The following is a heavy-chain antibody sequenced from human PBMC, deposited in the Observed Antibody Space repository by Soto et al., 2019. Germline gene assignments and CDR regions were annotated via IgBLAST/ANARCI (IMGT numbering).Heavy chain of an antibody. CDR2: ISSANSAI. D-gene: IGHD1-7*01. CDR3: ARVGWELTFDY. Sequence: PGGSLRLSCAASGFTFSSYSMNWVRQAPGKGLEWVSYISSANSAIYYADSVKGRSEISRDNAKTSMFLQLHSLRAEDTAIYYCARVGWELTFDYWGQGAQVTVSS. CDR1: GFTFSSYS. J-gene: IGHJ4*02. V-gene: IGHV3-48*01.